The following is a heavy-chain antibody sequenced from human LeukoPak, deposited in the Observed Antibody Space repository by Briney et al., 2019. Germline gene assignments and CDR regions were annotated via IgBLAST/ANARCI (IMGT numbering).Heavy chain of an antibody. V-gene: IGHV1-69*13. J-gene: IGHJ4*02. CDR2: IIPMSGTA. D-gene: IGHD3-3*01. Sequence: SAKVSCKASGGTFNNFAISWVRQAPGQGLEWVGGIIPMSGTANYAQKFQGRVTITADESTSTAYMELSSLRSEDTAIYYCASPVKYYDTWSGYPPFDYWGQGTLVTVSS. CDR3: ASPVKYYDTWSGYPPFDY. CDR1: GGTFNNFA.